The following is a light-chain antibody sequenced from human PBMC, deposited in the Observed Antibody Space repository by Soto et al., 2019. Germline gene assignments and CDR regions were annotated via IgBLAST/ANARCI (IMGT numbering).Light chain of an antibody. Sequence: VVMTQSPATLSVSPGERVVLSCRASQSLGTSLAWYHHKPGQAPRLLLYEASIRATGIPARFSGDGSGTEFTLTISSLQSEDFGIYYSQKYNQWPWTFGPGTKVEI. V-gene: IGKV3-15*01. CDR3: QKYNQWPWT. CDR2: EAS. J-gene: IGKJ1*01. CDR1: QSLGTS.